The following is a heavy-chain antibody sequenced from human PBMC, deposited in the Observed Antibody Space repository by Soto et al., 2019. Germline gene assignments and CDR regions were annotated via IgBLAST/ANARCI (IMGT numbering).Heavy chain of an antibody. J-gene: IGHJ4*02. D-gene: IGHD1-7*01. CDR1: GFTFSSYA. V-gene: IGHV3-21*01. CDR3: AKGAGAGTGTTIDY. Sequence: EVQLVESGGGLVKPGGSLRLSCAASGFTFSSYAMNWVRQAPGKGLEWVSFISSSSSYIYYTDSVKGRFTISRDNAKNSLYLQMNSLRAEDTAVYYCAKGAGAGTGTTIDYWGQGTQVTVSS. CDR2: ISSSSSYI.